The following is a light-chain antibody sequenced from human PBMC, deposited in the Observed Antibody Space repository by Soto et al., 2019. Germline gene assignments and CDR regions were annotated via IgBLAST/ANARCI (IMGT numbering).Light chain of an antibody. CDR1: QGIASW. CDR2: SAS. V-gene: IGKV1-12*01. Sequence: DIQMTQSPSSVSASVGDRVIITCRASQGIASWLAWFQQKPGKAPDLLIYSASTLQSGVPSRFSGSGSETEFSLTIRALQPEDFATYYCQQLSRYPLTFGGGTKVDIK. CDR3: QQLSRYPLT. J-gene: IGKJ4*01.